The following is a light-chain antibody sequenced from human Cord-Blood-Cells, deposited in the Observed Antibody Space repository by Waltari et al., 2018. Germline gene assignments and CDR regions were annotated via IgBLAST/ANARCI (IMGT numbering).Light chain of an antibody. CDR2: STN. CDR3: VLYMGSGIWV. Sequence: QTVVTLEPSFSVSPGGTVTLTCGLSSGSVSTSYYPSWYQQTPGQSPRTLIYSTNTRSSGVPDRFSGSIRGNKAALTITGAQADDESDYYCVLYMGSGIWVFGGGTKLTVL. V-gene: IGLV8-61*01. J-gene: IGLJ3*02. CDR1: SGSVSTSYY.